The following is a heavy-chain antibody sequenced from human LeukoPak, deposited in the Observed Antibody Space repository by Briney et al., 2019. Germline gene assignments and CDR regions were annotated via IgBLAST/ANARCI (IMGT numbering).Heavy chain of an antibody. D-gene: IGHD2-8*01. V-gene: IGHV3-21*04. Sequence: GGSLRLSCAASGFTFSSYSMNWVRQAPGKGLEWVSSISSSSSYIYYADSVKGRFTISRDNAKNSLYLQMNSLRAEDTALYYCARVVICRARVYAIQRGYYYYMDVWGKGTTVTVSS. CDR2: ISSSSSYI. CDR3: ARVVICRARVYAIQRGYYYYMDV. CDR1: GFTFSSYS. J-gene: IGHJ6*03.